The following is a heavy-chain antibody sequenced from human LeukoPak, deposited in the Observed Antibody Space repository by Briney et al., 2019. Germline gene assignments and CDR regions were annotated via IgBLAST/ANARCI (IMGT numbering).Heavy chain of an antibody. CDR1: GRSISSYY. CDR3: ARVHPEEQLVRGAFDI. D-gene: IGHD6-6*01. V-gene: IGHV4-59*01. Sequence: PSQTLSLTCTVSGRSISSYYWSWIRQPPGKGLEWIGYIYYSGSTNYNPSLKSRVTISVDTSKNQFSLKLSSVTAADTAVYYCARVHPEEQLVRGAFDIWGQGTMVTVSS. J-gene: IGHJ3*02. CDR2: IYYSGST.